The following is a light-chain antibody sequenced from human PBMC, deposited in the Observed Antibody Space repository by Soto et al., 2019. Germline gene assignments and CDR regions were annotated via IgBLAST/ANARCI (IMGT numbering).Light chain of an antibody. CDR2: GAS. CDR3: QQHNNWPPWT. J-gene: IGKJ1*01. Sequence: EIVMTQSPATLSVSPGERATLSCRASQSVSSNLAWYQQKPGQAPRLLMYGASTRATGIPDRFSGSGSGTEFTLTISSLQYEDFVVYYCQQHNNWPPWTFGQGTKVEIK. CDR1: QSVSSN. V-gene: IGKV3-15*01.